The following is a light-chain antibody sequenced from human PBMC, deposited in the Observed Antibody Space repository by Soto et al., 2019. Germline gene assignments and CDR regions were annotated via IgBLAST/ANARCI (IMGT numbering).Light chain of an antibody. Sequence: QSALTQPASVSGSPGQSISISCTGTNSDIGTHNSVSWYRQHPGKAPKLIIYEVSKRPSGISNRFSGSKSANTASLTISGLPADDEADYFCASNTPTWVFGGGTKLTVL. V-gene: IGLV2-14*03. CDR3: ASNTPTWV. J-gene: IGLJ3*02. CDR2: EVS. CDR1: NSDIGTHNS.